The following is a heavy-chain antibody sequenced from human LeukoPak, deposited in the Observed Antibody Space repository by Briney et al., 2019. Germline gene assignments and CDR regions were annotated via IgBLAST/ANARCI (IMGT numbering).Heavy chain of an antibody. CDR1: GGSISSYY. CDR2: IYYSGST. J-gene: IGHJ4*02. V-gene: IGHV4-59*01. CDR3: AREGTSLRDGYNGWDY. Sequence: SETLSLTCTVSGGSISSYYWSWIRQPPGKGLEWIGYIYYSGSTNYNPPLKSRVTISVDTSKNQFSLKLSSVTAADTAVYYCAREGTSLRDGYNGWDYWGQGTLVTVSS. D-gene: IGHD5-24*01.